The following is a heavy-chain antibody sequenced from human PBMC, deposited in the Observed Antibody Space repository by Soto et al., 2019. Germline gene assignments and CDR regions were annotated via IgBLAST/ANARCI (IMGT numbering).Heavy chain of an antibody. CDR2: IYYSGST. CDR3: ARHSGPYSGSWFDP. D-gene: IGHD6-13*01. CDR1: GGSITSTNFY. J-gene: IGHJ5*02. V-gene: IGHV4-39*01. Sequence: QLQLQESGPGLVKPSETLSLTCSVSGGSITSTNFYWGWIRQPPGKGLEWIGSIYYSGSTSFNPSLKSRATISLHTSKNQYSLKVSSVTAADTAVYYCARHSGPYSGSWFDPWCQGTLVTVSS.